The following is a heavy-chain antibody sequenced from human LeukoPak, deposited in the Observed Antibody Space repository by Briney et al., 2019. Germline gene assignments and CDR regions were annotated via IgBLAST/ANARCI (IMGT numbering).Heavy chain of an antibody. J-gene: IGHJ4*02. D-gene: IGHD4-17*01. CDR3: ARIGGTVTTKYFDY. CDR2: ISGNGGST. V-gene: IGHV3-64*01. Sequence: GGSLRLSCAASGFAFSSYAMHWVRQAPGKGLEFVSAISGNGGSTYYANSVKGRFTISRDNSKNTLYLQMGSLRPEDMAVYYCARIGGTVTTKYFDYWGQGTLVTVSS. CDR1: GFAFSSYA.